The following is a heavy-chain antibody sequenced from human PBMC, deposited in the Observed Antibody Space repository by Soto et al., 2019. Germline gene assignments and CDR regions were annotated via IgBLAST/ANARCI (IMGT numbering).Heavy chain of an antibody. D-gene: IGHD5-12*01. V-gene: IGHV1-18*01. J-gene: IGHJ5*02. CDR2: ISTYSGDT. CDR3: ARHHGPTTSENWFDP. CDR1: GYTFFTYD. Sequence: QVHLVQSGVKVKPPGPSVKVSCQASGYTFFTYDITWVRQAPGQGLKWMGWISTYSGDTKYAQKFQGRVTMTTDTSTTTAYLELRSLRSDDTAVYYCARHHGPTTSENWFDPWGQGTLVTVSS.